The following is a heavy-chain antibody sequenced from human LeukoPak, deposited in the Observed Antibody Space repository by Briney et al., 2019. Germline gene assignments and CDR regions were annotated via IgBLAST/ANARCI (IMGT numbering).Heavy chain of an antibody. V-gene: IGHV6-1*01. CDR1: GDSVSSNSAA. D-gene: IGHD2-8*01. J-gene: IGHJ4*02. Sequence: SQTLSLTCAIYGDSVSSNSAAWNWIRQSPSRGLEWLGRTYYRSKWSYNYAISVKRRISINPDTSKNQFSLKLSSVTAADTAVYYCARRGYYAIYWGQGTLVTVSS. CDR2: TYYRSKWSY. CDR3: ARRGYYAIY.